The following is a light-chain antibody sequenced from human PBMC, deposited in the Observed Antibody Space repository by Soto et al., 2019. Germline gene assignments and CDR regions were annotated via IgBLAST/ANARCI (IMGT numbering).Light chain of an antibody. V-gene: IGLV1-40*01. CDR3: QSYDSSRSVVV. CDR1: SSNIGAEYD. J-gene: IGLJ2*01. CDR2: ESS. Sequence: QSVLTQPSSVSGAPGQTVTISCTGSSSNIGAEYDVHWYQQLPGGAPKLLIYESSDRLSGVPDRFSGSKSGASASLAITGLQAEDEANYYCQSYDSSRSVVVFGGGTKLTVL.